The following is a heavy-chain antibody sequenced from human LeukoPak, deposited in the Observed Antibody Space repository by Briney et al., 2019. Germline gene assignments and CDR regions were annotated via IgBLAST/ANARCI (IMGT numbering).Heavy chain of an antibody. Sequence: PSETLSLTCAVYGGSFSGYYWSWIRQPPGKGLEWIGEINHSGSTNYNPSLKSRVTISVDTSKNQFSLKLSSVTAADTAVCYCARRHGGNSVDCDYWGQGTLVTVSS. D-gene: IGHD4-23*01. CDR1: GGSFSGYY. CDR3: ARRHGGNSVDCDY. CDR2: INHSGST. V-gene: IGHV4-34*01. J-gene: IGHJ4*02.